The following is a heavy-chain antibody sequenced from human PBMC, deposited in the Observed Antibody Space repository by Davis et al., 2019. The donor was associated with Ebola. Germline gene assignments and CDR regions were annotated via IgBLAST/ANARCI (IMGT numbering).Heavy chain of an antibody. CDR1: LCTFSSYA. CDR3: ARDRCSGGSCYLGGTPPDY. D-gene: IGHD2-15*01. J-gene: IGHJ4*02. CDR2: IIPIFGTA. Sequence: SSVNVSCKASLCTFSSYAIRWVRQPPGQGLAWMGGIIPIFGTANYAQKFQGRVTITADKSTSTAYMELSRLRSEDTAVYYCARDRCSGGSCYLGGTPPDYWGQGTLVTVSS. V-gene: IGHV1-69*06.